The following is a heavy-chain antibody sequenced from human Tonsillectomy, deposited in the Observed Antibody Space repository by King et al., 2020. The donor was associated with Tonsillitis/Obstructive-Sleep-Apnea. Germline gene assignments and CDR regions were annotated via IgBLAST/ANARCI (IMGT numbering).Heavy chain of an antibody. Sequence: VQLVESGGGLVQPGGSLRLSCAASGFTFSSYAMSWVRQAPGKGLEWVSAISGSGGSTYYADSVKGRFTISRDNSKNTLYLQMNSLRAEDTAVYYCAKDLQTTVTTGLWLLGYYYYYMDVWGKGTTVTVSS. D-gene: IGHD4-17*01. V-gene: IGHV3-23*04. CDR2: ISGSGGST. CDR1: GFTFSSYA. CDR3: AKDLQTTVTTGLWLLGYYYYYMDV. J-gene: IGHJ6*03.